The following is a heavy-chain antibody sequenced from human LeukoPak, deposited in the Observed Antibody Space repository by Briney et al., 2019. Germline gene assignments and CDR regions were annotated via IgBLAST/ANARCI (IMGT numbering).Heavy chain of an antibody. CDR3: AREDYCSGGICYQMKFDY. CDR1: GGSFSGYY. D-gene: IGHD2-15*01. CDR2: INHSGST. J-gene: IGHJ4*02. Sequence: PSETLSLTCAVYGGSFSGYYWSWIRQPPGKGLEWIGEINHSGSTNYNPSLKSRVTISVDTSKNQFSLKVSSVTAADTAVYYCAREDYCSGGICYQMKFDYWGQGTLATVSS. V-gene: IGHV4-34*01.